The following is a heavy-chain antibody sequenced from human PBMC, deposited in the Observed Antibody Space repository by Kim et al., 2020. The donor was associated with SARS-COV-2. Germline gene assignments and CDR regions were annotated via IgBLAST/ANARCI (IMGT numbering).Heavy chain of an antibody. V-gene: IGHV4-59*01. CDR2: VYHSGNT. CDR1: GASISTYF. CDR3: ARTGALRGSSVWYGYTWFDP. J-gene: IGHJ5*02. Sequence: SETLSLTCAVSGASISTYFWSWIRQPPGKGLEWIGFVYHSGNTDYNPSLKSRVTISMDTSRNHFSLKLSAVTAADTAVYYCARTGALRGSSVWYGYTWFDPWGQGTLVTVSS. D-gene: IGHD3-16*01.